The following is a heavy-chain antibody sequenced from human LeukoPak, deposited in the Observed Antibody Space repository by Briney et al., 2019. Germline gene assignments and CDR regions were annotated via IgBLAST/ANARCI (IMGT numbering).Heavy chain of an antibody. CDR2: VCYSGST. D-gene: IGHD4-11*01. CDR3: ARGYSNMYYFDY. CDR1: GGSGSSYY. V-gene: IGHV4-59*02. Sequence: SETLSLTCTVSGGSGSSYYWSLIRQPTGKGLEWIGYVCYSGSTSYNPSLKSRVTISVDTSKNQFSLKLSSVTAADTAFYYCARGYSNMYYFDYWGQGTLVTVSS. J-gene: IGHJ4*02.